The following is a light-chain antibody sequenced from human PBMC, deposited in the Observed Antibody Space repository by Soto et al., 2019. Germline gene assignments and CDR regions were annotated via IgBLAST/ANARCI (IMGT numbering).Light chain of an antibody. J-gene: IGKJ1*01. CDR2: AAS. Sequence: AIQMTQSPSSLSASAGDRVTITCRASQGIRNELGWYQQKPGKAPKLLIYAASSLQSGVPSRFRGSGSGTDFTLTISSLQPEDFATYYCLQDYNYPWTFGQGTKVEIK. V-gene: IGKV1-6*01. CDR1: QGIRNE. CDR3: LQDYNYPWT.